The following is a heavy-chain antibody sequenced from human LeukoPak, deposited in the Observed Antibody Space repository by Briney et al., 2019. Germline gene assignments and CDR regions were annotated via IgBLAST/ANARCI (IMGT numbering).Heavy chain of an antibody. V-gene: IGHV1-2*02. CDR2: INCNSGGT. CDR3: ARDGDAGAFDI. D-gene: IGHD7-27*01. CDR1: GYTFTDYY. J-gene: IGHJ3*02. Sequence: ASVKVSCKASGYTFTDYYIHWMRQAPGQGLELMGWINCNSGGTNYAQKFQGRVTMTRDTSISTAYMELSRLRSDDTAVYYCARDGDAGAFDIWGQGTMVTVSS.